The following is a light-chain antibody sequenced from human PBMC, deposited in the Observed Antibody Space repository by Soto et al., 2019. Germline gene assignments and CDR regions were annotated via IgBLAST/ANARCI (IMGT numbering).Light chain of an antibody. J-gene: IGKJ5*01. CDR2: SGS. V-gene: IGKV1-27*01. Sequence: IHMTPSPSSLSASLGDGVTITWLASPSISSYLYCSQQKPGRVPKLLIYSGSNLQSGVPSRFSGSGSGTDFTLTISSLQPEDVATYYGQRTYNAPITFGQGTRLEI. CDR1: PSISSY. CDR3: QRTYNAPIT.